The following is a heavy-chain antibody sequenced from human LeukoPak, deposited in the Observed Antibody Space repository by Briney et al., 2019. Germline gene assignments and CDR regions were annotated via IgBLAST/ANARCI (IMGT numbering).Heavy chain of an antibody. V-gene: IGHV3-33*06. CDR1: GFTFSSYG. Sequence: PGGSLRLSCAASGFTFSSYGMHWVRQAPGKGLEWVAVIWYDGSNKYYADSVKGRFTISRDNSKNTLYLQMNSLRAEDTAVYYCAKDRGRGYSFDDYWGQGTLVTVSS. D-gene: IGHD5-18*01. CDR2: IWYDGSNK. CDR3: AKDRGRGYSFDDY. J-gene: IGHJ4*02.